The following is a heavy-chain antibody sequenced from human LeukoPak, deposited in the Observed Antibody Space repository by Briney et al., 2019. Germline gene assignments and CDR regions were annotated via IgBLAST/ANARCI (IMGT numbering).Heavy chain of an antibody. CDR3: TSSGSLYQLLYYYGMDV. Sequence: GGSLRLSCAASGFTFSGSAMHWVRQASGKGLEWVGRIRSKANSYATAYAASVKGRFTISRDDSKNTAYLQMNSLKTEDTAVYYCTSSGSLYQLLYYYGMDVWGQGTTVTVSS. D-gene: IGHD2-2*01. CDR1: GFTFSGSA. V-gene: IGHV3-73*01. J-gene: IGHJ6*02. CDR2: IRSKANSYAT.